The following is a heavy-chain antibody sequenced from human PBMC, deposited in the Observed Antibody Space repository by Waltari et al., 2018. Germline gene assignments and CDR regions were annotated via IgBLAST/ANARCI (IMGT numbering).Heavy chain of an antibody. CDR1: GFTFSSYW. CDR2: INTDGTTT. D-gene: IGHD3-3*01. Sequence: EVQLVESGGALVQPGGSLRLSCAASGFTFSSYWMHWVRQAPGKGLVWVSRINTDGTTTRYADSVKGRFTISRDNAKSTLYLQMNSLRVDDTAVYYCARGRFLEWASDCWGQGTLVTVSS. V-gene: IGHV3-74*01. J-gene: IGHJ4*02. CDR3: ARGRFLEWASDC.